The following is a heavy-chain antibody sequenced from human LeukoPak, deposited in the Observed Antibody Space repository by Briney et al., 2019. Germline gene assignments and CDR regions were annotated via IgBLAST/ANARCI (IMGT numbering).Heavy chain of an antibody. CDR1: GFTFSSYA. Sequence: GGSLRLSCSASGFTFSSYAMHWVRQAPGKGLEYVSAISSNGGSTYYADSVKGRFTISRDNSKNTLYLQMSSLRAEDTAVYYCVKLGCSGGSCYRGGVYWGQGTLVTVSS. J-gene: IGHJ4*02. D-gene: IGHD2-15*01. CDR3: VKLGCSGGSCYRGGVY. V-gene: IGHV3-64D*06. CDR2: ISSNGGST.